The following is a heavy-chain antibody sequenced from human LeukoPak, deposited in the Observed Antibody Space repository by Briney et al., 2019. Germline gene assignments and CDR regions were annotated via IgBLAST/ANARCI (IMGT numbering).Heavy chain of an antibody. CDR1: GGSISSYY. CDR2: IYYSGST. J-gene: IGHJ4*02. CDR3: ARGGMFYGDYFSLGY. V-gene: IGHV4-59*01. D-gene: IGHD4-17*01. Sequence: PSETLSLTCTVSGGSISSYYWSWIRQPPGKGLEWIGYIYYSGSTNYNPSLKSRVTISVETSKNQFSLKLSSVTAADTAVYYCARGGMFYGDYFSLGYWGQGTLVTVSS.